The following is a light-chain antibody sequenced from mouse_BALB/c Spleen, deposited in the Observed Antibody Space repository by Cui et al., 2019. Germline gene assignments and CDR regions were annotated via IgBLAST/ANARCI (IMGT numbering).Light chain of an antibody. V-gene: IGKV4-51*01. CDR3: QQWSGYPFWT. CDR1: SSVSSSY. J-gene: IGKJ1*01. CDR2: GTS. Sequence: ENVRKQSPAIKAVLLGEKLTMTCSASSSVSSSYLHWYQQKPGTSPILWIYGTSNLASGVPARFSGSGAGISYSLTISSMEAENDATYYCQQWSGYPFWTFGGGTKLEIK.